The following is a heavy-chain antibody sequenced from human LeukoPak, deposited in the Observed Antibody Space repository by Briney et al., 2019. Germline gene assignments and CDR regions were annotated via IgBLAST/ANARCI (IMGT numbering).Heavy chain of an antibody. CDR3: ASSSMEVGYWFDP. J-gene: IGHJ5*02. V-gene: IGHV4-59*01. Sequence: PSETLSLTCTVSGGSISSSYYWSWIRQPPGKGLEWIGYIYYSGSTNYNPSLKSRLTISVDTSKNQFSLKLSSVTAADTAMYYCASSSMEVGYWFDPWGQGTLVTVSS. CDR1: GGSISSSYY. CDR2: IYYSGST. D-gene: IGHD2/OR15-2a*01.